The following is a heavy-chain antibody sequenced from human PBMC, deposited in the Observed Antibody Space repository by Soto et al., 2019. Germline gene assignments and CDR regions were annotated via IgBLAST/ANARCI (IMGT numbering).Heavy chain of an antibody. CDR2: INAGNGNT. CDR1: GYTFTSYA. D-gene: IGHD2-2*01. CDR3: ARARGVVPAANWFDP. J-gene: IGHJ5*02. V-gene: IGHV1-3*01. Sequence: GASVKVSCKASGYTFTSYAMHWVRQAPGQRLEWMGWINAGNGNTKYSQKFQGRVTITRDTSASTAYMELSSLRSEDTAVYYCARARGVVPAANWFDPWGQGTLVTVSS.